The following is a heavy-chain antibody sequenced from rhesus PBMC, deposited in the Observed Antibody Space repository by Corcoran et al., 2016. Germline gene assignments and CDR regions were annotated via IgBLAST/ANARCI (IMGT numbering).Heavy chain of an antibody. Sequence: EVQLVPSGAGGKRPGESPKISCKPSGYSFTSFWIRWVRQMPGEGLEWLGAIDPTDSNTRYSPSFQGQVTISSDKSISTAYLQWSSLKASDSATYNCAKGQLGGGLDSWGQGVVVIVSS. CDR2: IDPTDSNT. CDR1: GYSFTSFW. V-gene: IGHV5-2*01. D-gene: IGHD3-3*01. J-gene: IGHJ6*01. CDR3: AKGQLGGGLDS.